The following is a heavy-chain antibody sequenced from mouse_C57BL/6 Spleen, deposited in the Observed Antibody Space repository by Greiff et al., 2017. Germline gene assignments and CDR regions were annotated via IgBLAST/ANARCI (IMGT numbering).Heavy chain of an antibody. V-gene: IGHV14-2*01. CDR1: GFNIKDYY. CDR2: IDPEDGET. Sequence: VQLKESGAELVKPGASVKLSCTASGFNIKDYYMHWVKQRTEQGLEWIGRIDPEDGETTSAPKFQGKATITADTSSNTAYLQLSSLSSEGTAVYYCARGDGYPAWFAYWGQGTLVTVSA. D-gene: IGHD2-3*01. J-gene: IGHJ3*01. CDR3: ARGDGYPAWFAY.